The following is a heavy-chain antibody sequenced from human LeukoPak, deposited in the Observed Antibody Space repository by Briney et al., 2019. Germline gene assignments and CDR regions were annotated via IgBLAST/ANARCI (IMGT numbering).Heavy chain of an antibody. CDR1: GFTFSSYA. CDR2: ISGGGGST. CDR3: AKGGGSGSFDY. V-gene: IGHV3-23*01. Sequence: GGSVRHSCAASGFTFSSYAMSWVRQSPGKGLEWVSAISGGGGSTYYADSVRGRFTISRDNSKNTLYLQMNSLRGEDTAVYYCAKGGGSGSFDYWGQGTLVTVSS. J-gene: IGHJ4*02. D-gene: IGHD3-10*01.